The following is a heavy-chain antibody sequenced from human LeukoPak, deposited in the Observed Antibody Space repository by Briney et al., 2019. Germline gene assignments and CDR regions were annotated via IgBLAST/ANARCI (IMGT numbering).Heavy chain of an antibody. Sequence: SVKVSCKASGGTFSSYAISWVRQAPGQGLEWMGGIIPIFGTASYTQKFQGRVTITADESTSTAYMELSSLRSEDTAVYYCAKGYSYAAFFDYWGQGTLVTVSS. D-gene: IGHD5-18*01. CDR2: IIPIFGTA. J-gene: IGHJ4*02. CDR1: GGTFSSYA. V-gene: IGHV1-69*13. CDR3: AKGYSYAAFFDY.